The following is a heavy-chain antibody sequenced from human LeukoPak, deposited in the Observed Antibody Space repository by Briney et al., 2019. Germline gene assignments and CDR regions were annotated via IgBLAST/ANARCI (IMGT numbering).Heavy chain of an antibody. V-gene: IGHV3-23*01. CDR2: ISGSGGST. D-gene: IGHD3-9*01. Sequence: GGSLRLSCTTSGFTYRDAWMSWVRQPPGKGLEWVSAISGSGGSTYYADSVKGRFTISRDNSKNTLYLQMNSLRAEDTAVYYCAKGLRYFDWFQGNYFDYWGQGTLVTVSS. J-gene: IGHJ4*02. CDR3: AKGLRYFDWFQGNYFDY. CDR1: GFTYRDAW.